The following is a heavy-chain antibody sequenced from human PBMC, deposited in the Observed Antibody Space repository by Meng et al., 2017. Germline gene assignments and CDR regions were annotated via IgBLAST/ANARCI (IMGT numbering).Heavy chain of an antibody. CDR2: IYYSGST. V-gene: IGHV4-39*07. Sequence: ESLKISCTVSGGSISSSSYYWGWIRQPPGKGLEWIGSIYYSGSTYYNPSLKSRVTISVDTSKNQFSLKLSSVTAADTAVYYCARDLIVVVPAAINYYYYGMDVWGQGTTVTVSS. D-gene: IGHD2-2*01. CDR3: ARDLIVVVPAAINYYYYGMDV. J-gene: IGHJ6*02. CDR1: GGSISSSSYY.